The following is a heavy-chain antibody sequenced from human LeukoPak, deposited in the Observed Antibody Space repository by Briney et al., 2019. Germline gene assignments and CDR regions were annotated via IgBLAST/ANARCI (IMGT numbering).Heavy chain of an antibody. CDR2: ISYDGSNK. CDR1: GFTFSSYA. V-gene: IGHV3-30-3*01. J-gene: IGHJ4*02. Sequence: GGSLRLSCAASGFTFSSYAMHWVRQAPGKGLEWVAVISYDGSNKYYADSVKGRFTISRDNSKNTLYLQMNSLSAEDTAVYYCARDNYDSSGYPYYWGQGTLVTVSS. CDR3: ARDNYDSSGYPYY. D-gene: IGHD3-22*01.